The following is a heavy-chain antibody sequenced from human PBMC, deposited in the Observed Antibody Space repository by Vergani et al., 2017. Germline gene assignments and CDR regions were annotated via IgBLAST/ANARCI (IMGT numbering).Heavy chain of an antibody. Sequence: EVQLVESGGGVVQPGGSLRLSCAASGFTVSSNYMSWVRQAPGKGLEWVAVIYRGCSTYYADSVKGRFTISRDNSKKTLYRKMNSLRAADTAVYYGARVQMTYGERVPAFDIWGQGTMVTVSS. J-gene: IGHJ3*02. CDR3: ARVQMTYGERVPAFDI. CDR1: GFTVSSNY. CDR2: IYRGCST. D-gene: IGHD4-17*01. V-gene: IGHV3-66*01.